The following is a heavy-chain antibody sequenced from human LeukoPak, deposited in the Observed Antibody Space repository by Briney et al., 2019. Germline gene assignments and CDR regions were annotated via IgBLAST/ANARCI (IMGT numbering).Heavy chain of an antibody. CDR1: GFTFSSYG. CDR2: ISYDGSNK. CDR3: AKEYLYCSSTSCYLVDGMDV. D-gene: IGHD2-2*01. J-gene: IGHJ6*02. V-gene: IGHV3-30*18. Sequence: GRSLRLSCAASGFTFSSYGMHWVRQAPGKGLEWVAVISYDGSNKYYADSVKGRFTIPRDNSKNMLYLQMNSLRAEDTAVYYCAKEYLYCSSTSCYLVDGMDVWGQGTTVTVSS.